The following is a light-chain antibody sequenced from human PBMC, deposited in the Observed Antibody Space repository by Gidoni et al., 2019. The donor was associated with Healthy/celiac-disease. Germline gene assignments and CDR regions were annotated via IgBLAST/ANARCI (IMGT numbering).Light chain of an antibody. Sequence: VMTQAPLSLAVTPGAPASISCRSSQSLLHSNEYNYLDWYLQKTGQSPQLLIYLGSTRASGVPDRFSGSGSGTDFTLKISRVQPEDVAAYYCMQALQTPPTFGGXTKVEI. J-gene: IGKJ4*01. CDR1: QSLLHSNEYNY. V-gene: IGKV2-28*01. CDR3: MQALQTPPT. CDR2: LGS.